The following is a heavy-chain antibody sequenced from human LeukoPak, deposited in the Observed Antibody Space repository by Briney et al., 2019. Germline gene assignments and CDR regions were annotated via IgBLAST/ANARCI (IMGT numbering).Heavy chain of an antibody. D-gene: IGHD3-22*01. V-gene: IGHV3-23*01. CDR2: ITGSGANT. Sequence: GGSLTLSCAGSGFSFSTYSMNWVRQAPGKGLEWVSGITGSGANTYYADSVKGRFIISRDNSKNTPYLRMNSLRAEDTAVYYCYYYDSSGFYPQTKIDYWGQGTLVTVSS. J-gene: IGHJ4*02. CDR1: GFSFSTYS. CDR3: YYYDSSGFYPQTKIDY.